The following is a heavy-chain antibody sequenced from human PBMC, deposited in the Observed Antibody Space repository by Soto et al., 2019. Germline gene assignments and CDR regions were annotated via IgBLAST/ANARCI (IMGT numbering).Heavy chain of an antibody. CDR2: ISGSGGST. D-gene: IGHD2-2*03. V-gene: IGHV3-23*01. CDR1: GFTFSSYA. J-gene: IGHJ5*02. Sequence: GSLRLSCAASGFTFSSYAMSWVRQAPGKGLEWVSAISGSGGSTYYADSVKGRFTISRDNSKNTLYLQMSSLRAEDTAVYYCAKDGYCTSTSCSKNSFDPWGPGTLVTLAS. CDR3: AKDGYCTSTSCSKNSFDP.